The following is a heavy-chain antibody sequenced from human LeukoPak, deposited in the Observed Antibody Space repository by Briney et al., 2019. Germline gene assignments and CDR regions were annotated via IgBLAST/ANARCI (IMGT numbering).Heavy chain of an antibody. V-gene: IGHV3-7*01. D-gene: IGHD5-18*01. CDR2: IKQDGSEK. Sequence: GGSLRLSCAASGFTFSSYWMSWVRQAPGKGLEWVANIKQDGSEKYYVDSVKGRFTISRDNAKNSLYLQMNSLRAEDTAVYYCAKDQKRGYSYGYLFYYYYMDVWGKGTTVTISS. CDR3: AKDQKRGYSYGYLFYYYYMDV. CDR1: GFTFSSYW. J-gene: IGHJ6*03.